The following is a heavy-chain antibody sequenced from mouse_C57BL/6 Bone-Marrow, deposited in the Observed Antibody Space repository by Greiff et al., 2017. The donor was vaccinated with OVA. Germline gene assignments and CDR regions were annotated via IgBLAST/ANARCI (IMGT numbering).Heavy chain of an antibody. Sequence: EVQLVESGEGLVKPGGSLKLSCAASGFIFSSYAMSWVRQTPEKRLEWVAYISSGGDYIYYADTVKGRFTISRDNARNTLYLQMSSLKSEDTAMYYCARQTSAYDAMDYWGQGTSVTVSS. CDR3: ARQTSAYDAMDY. CDR1: GFIFSSYA. J-gene: IGHJ4*01. D-gene: IGHD3-1*01. CDR2: ISSGGDYI. V-gene: IGHV5S21*01.